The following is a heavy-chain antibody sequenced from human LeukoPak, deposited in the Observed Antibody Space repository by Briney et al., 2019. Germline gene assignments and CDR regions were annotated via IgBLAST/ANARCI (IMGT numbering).Heavy chain of an antibody. CDR1: GFTFSTYA. D-gene: IGHD1-1*01. CDR3: AKGWTNAFDI. J-gene: IGHJ3*02. CDR2: ISGSGGST. Sequence: GGSLRLSCAASGFTFSTYAMSWVRQAPGKGLEWVAGISGSGGSTSYADSVKGRLTISRDNSKNTLYLQMNSLRAEDTAVFYCAKGWTNAFDIWGKGTTVTVSS. V-gene: IGHV3-23*01.